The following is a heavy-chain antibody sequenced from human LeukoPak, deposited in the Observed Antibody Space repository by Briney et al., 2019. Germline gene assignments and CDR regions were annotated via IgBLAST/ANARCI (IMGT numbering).Heavy chain of an antibody. CDR3: ARVLVGALDY. V-gene: IGHV3-7*03. D-gene: IGHD1-26*01. J-gene: IGHJ4*02. CDR2: IKEGGSEK. CDR1: GFTFRSYW. Sequence: GGSLRLSCAASGFTFRSYWMSWFRQAPGKGLEWVANIKEGGSEKSYVDSVKGRFTISRDNAKNLLYLQMNSLRAEETAVYYCARVLVGALDYWGQGTLVTVSS.